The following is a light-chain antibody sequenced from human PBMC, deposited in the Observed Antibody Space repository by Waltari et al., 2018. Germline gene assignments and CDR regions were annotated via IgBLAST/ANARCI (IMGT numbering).Light chain of an antibody. V-gene: IGLV3-10*01. CDR2: EDN. CDR1: ALPKIY. J-gene: IGLJ3*02. CDR3: YSRDSSGEQRV. Sequence: SYELTQPPSVSVSPGQTARITCSGDALPKIYTYWYQQKSGQAPVLVIHEDNKRPSGIPERISGSSSGTMATLTISGVQVDDEATYHCYSRDSSGEQRVFGGGTKLTVL.